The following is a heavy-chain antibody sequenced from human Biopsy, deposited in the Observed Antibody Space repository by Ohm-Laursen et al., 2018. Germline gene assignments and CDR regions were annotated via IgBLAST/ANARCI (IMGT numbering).Heavy chain of an antibody. CDR3: ARDPIVGSKADGMDV. Sequence: SLRLSCAASGFTFSYYGMHWVRQAPGKGLEWVAVIWYDGSEKYYADSVKGRLTISRDNSKNTVYLQMNSLRVEDTAVHYCARDPIVGSKADGMDVWGQGTTVTVSS. CDR1: GFTFSYYG. D-gene: IGHD1-26*01. J-gene: IGHJ6*02. V-gene: IGHV3-33*01. CDR2: IWYDGSEK.